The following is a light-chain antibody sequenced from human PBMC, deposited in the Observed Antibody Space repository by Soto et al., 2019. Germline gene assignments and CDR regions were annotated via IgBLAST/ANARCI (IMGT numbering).Light chain of an antibody. V-gene: IGLV4-69*01. CDR1: SGHSSYA. CDR3: PTWGTDVSV. Sequence: QAVVTQWPSASASLGASVKLTCTLSSGHSSYAIAWHQQQPEKGPRFLMRLNSDGSHNKGYGIPDRFSASSCWAERYLTISSLHSEDEADYYCPTWGTDVSVFGGGTQLTVL. J-gene: IGLJ7*01. CDR2: LNSDGSH.